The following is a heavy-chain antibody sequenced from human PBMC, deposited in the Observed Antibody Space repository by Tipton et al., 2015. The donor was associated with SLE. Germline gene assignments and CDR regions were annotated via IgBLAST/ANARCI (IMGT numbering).Heavy chain of an antibody. CDR1: GYSISSGYY. Sequence: TLSLTCTVSGYSISSGYYWGWIRQPPGKGLEWIWYIFYSGSTNSNPSLKSRVTMSVDTFKNQFSLSLSSVTAADTAVYYCARDGPASWGYGLWSGYFDLWGQGTLVTVSS. CDR2: IFYSGST. V-gene: IGHV4-38-2*02. J-gene: IGHJ4*02. CDR3: ARDGPASWGYGLWSGYFDL. D-gene: IGHD3-3*01.